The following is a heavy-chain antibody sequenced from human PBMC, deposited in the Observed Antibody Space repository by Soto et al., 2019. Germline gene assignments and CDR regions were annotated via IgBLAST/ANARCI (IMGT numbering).Heavy chain of an antibody. CDR2: IYYSGST. J-gene: IGHJ6*03. CDR3: ARPYYDFWSGFDQTPTYYYYYYMDV. Sequence: SETLSLTCTVSGGSISSSSYYWGWIRQPPGKGLEWIGSIYYSGSTYYNPSLKSRVTISVDTSKNQFSLKLSSVTAADTAVYYCARPYYDFWSGFDQTPTYYYYYYMDVWGKGTTVTVSS. D-gene: IGHD3-3*01. V-gene: IGHV4-39*01. CDR1: GGSISSSSYY.